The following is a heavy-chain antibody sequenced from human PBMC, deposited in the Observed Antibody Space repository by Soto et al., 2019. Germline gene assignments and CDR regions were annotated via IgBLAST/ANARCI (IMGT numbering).Heavy chain of an antibody. Sequence: QVHLVESGGGVVQPGRSLRLSCAASGFTFSSFALHWVRQAPGAGLEWVALISHDGRIENYADSVKGRFIISRDNSKNTVYMQMDSLRLEDTGVYYCARDGLPDDFRSGGYWFDPWGQGNQVTVSS. CDR3: ARDGLPDDFRSGGYWFDP. D-gene: IGHD3-3*01. CDR2: ISHDGRIE. V-gene: IGHV3-30-3*01. CDR1: GFTFSSFA. J-gene: IGHJ5*02.